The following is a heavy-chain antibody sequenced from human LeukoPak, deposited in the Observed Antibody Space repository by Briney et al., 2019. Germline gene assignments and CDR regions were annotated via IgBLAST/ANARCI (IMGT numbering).Heavy chain of an antibody. CDR1: GFTFSSYW. D-gene: IGHD5-24*01. J-gene: IGHJ4*02. V-gene: IGHV3-7*01. CDR3: ARDKATLSFDY. CDR2: VKHDGSEK. Sequence: GGSLRLSCAASGFTFSSYWMYWVRQAPGMGLEWVASVKHDGSEKYYVDSVKGRFTISRDNAKNSLYLQMNSLRVEDTAVYYCARDKATLSFDYWGQGTLVIVSS.